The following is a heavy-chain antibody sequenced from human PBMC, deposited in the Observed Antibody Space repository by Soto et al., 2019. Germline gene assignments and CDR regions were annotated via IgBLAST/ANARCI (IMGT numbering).Heavy chain of an antibody. V-gene: IGHV3-30-3*01. Sequence: QVQLVESGGGVVQPGRSLRLSCAASGFTFSSYALHWVRQAPGKGLQWVAVISYDGSNKYYTDSVRGRFTISRDNSKTALYLQMNSLRADDTAVYYCARPYYYHSSGPTSVFDIWGQGTMVTVSS. D-gene: IGHD3-22*01. CDR2: ISYDGSNK. J-gene: IGHJ3*02. CDR1: GFTFSSYA. CDR3: ARPYYYHSSGPTSVFDI.